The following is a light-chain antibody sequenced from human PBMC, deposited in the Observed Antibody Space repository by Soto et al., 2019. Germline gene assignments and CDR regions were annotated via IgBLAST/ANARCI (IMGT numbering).Light chain of an antibody. CDR1: SSDVGGYNY. V-gene: IGLV2-14*01. CDR3: SSYTSSSIYV. J-gene: IGLJ1*01. Sequence: ALTQPASVSGSPGQSITISCTGTSSDVGGYNYVSWYQQHPGKAPKLMIYDVSNRPSGVSNRFSGSKSGNTASLTISGLQAEDEADYYCSSYTSSSIYVFGTGTKVTVL. CDR2: DVS.